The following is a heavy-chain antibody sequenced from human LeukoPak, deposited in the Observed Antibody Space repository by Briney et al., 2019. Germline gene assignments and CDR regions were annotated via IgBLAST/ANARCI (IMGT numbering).Heavy chain of an antibody. CDR1: GYTLTGCY. Sequence: ASVKVSCKASGYTLTGCYMHWVRQAPGQGLEWMGWINPNSGGTNYAQKFQGGVTMTRDTSISTAYMELSRLRSDDTAVYYCARGYYHFDYWGQGTLVAVSS. J-gene: IGHJ4*02. CDR2: INPNSGGT. CDR3: ARGYYHFDY. D-gene: IGHD3-22*01. V-gene: IGHV1-2*02.